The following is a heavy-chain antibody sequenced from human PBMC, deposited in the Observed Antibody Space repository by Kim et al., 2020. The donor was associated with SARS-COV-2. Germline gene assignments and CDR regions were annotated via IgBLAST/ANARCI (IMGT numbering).Heavy chain of an antibody. V-gene: IGHV3-66*01. J-gene: IGHJ6*03. D-gene: IGHD1-1*01. CDR2: IYSGGST. CDR3: GRGRPLYYMDV. Sequence: GESLKISCAASGFIVSNNYITWVRQAPGKGLEWVSVIYSGGSTSYADSVKGRFAISRDNSKNTVFLQMNSLRVEDTAVYYCGRGRPLYYMDVRGKGTTVT. CDR1: GFIVSNNY.